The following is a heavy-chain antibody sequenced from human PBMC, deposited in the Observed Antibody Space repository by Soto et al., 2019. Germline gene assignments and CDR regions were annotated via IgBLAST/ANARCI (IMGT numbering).Heavy chain of an antibody. CDR1: GYSISSDYY. J-gene: IGHJ5*02. D-gene: IGHD5-12*01. CDR2: IYHSGST. V-gene: IGHV4-38-2*02. Sequence: ETLSLTCAVSGYSISSDYYWGWIRQPPGKGLEWIGSIYHSGSTYYNPSLKSRVTISLGTSKNQFSLKLSSVTAADTAVYYCARDVAGHDWLDPWGQGTLVTVSS. CDR3: ARDVAGHDWLDP.